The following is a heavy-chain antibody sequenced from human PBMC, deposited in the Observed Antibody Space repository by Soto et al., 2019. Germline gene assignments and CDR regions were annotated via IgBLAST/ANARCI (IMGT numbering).Heavy chain of an antibody. J-gene: IGHJ5*02. Sequence: ASVKVSCKTSGYTFSNYGITWVRQAPGQPLEWLGWISLYSDGTNYAQKFQGRVSMTTDTSTTTAYMELRSLRSDDTAVYYCARVVPGDEAWFGLCGQGNSVTVSS. V-gene: IGHV1-18*01. D-gene: IGHD4-17*01. CDR2: ISLYSDGT. CDR3: ARVVPGDEAWFGL. CDR1: GYTFSNYG.